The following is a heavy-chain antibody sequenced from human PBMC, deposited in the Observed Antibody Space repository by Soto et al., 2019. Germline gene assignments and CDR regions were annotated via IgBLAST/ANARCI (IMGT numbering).Heavy chain of an antibody. V-gene: IGHV3-33*01. CDR3: ARGGGRYCGGDCYFDAFDI. CDR2: IWYDGSNK. Sequence: GGSLRLSCAAAGFTFSSYGMHWVRQAPGKGLEWVAVIWYDGSNKYYADSVKGRFTISRDNSKNTLYLQMNSRRSEDTAVYYCARGGGRYCGGDCYFDAFDIWGQGTMVTVSS. J-gene: IGHJ3*02. CDR1: GFTFSSYG. D-gene: IGHD2-21*02.